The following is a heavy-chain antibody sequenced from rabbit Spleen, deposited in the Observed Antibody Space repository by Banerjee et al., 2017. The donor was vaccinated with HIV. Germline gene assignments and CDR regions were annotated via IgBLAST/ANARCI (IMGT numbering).Heavy chain of an antibody. Sequence: QSLEESGGDLVKPGASLTLTCTASGFSFSSSYYMCWVRQAPGKGLECIACIYAGSSGSTYYASWAKGRFTISKTSSTTVTLQMTSLTAADTATYFCARDLDGVIGWNFGWWGPGTLVTVS. D-gene: IGHD1-1*01. J-gene: IGHJ4*01. V-gene: IGHV1S40*01. CDR2: IYAGSSGST. CDR3: ARDLDGVIGWNFGW. CDR1: GFSFSSSYY.